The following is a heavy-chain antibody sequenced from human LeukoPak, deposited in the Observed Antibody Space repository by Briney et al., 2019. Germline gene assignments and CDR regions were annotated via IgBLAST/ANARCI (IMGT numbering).Heavy chain of an antibody. CDR1: GGPFSDYY. Sequence: SETLSLTCAVYGGPFSDYYWSWIRQPPGKGLEWVGEINHSVSPTYNPSLMSRLSMSLDTSQHQFSLSVSYVTAADTAVYFCAREAPYGGNVDRYYFDYWGQGTPVTVSS. CDR2: INHSVSP. CDR3: AREAPYGGNVDRYYFDY. J-gene: IGHJ4*02. D-gene: IGHD4-23*01. V-gene: IGHV4-34*01.